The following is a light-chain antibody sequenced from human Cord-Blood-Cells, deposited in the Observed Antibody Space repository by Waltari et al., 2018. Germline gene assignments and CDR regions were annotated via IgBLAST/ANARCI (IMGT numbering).Light chain of an antibody. CDR1: QGISNY. CDR2: AAS. J-gene: IGKJ3*01. V-gene: IGKV1-27*01. Sequence: DIQMTQSPSSLSASVGDRVNITCRASQGISNYLAWYQQKPGKVPKLLIYAASTLQSGVPSRFSGSGSGTAFTLTISSLQPEDVATYYFQKYNGAAFTVGPGTKVDIK. CDR3: QKYNGAAFT.